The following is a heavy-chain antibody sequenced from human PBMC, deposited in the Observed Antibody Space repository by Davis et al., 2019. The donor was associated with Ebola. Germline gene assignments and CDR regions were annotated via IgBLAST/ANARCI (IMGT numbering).Heavy chain of an antibody. CDR2: IIPIFGTA. V-gene: IGHV1-69*13. CDR1: GGTFSSYA. D-gene: IGHD6-19*01. J-gene: IGHJ6*02. Sequence: SVKVSCKASGGTFSSYAISWVRQAPGQGLEWMGGIIPIFGTANYAQKFQGRVTITADESTSTAYMELSSLRSEDTAVYYCTRPGTYSSGWYHYYGMDVWGQGTTVTVSS. CDR3: TRPGTYSSGWYHYYGMDV.